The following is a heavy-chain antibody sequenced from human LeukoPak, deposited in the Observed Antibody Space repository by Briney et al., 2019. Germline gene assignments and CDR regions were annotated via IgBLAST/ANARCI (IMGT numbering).Heavy chain of an antibody. D-gene: IGHD3-9*01. J-gene: IGHJ4*02. Sequence: SETLSLTCTVFGGSISSYYWSWIRKPPGKGLEWIGYIYNSGITNKNPSLKSRVTISGDTSKNQFSLKLSSVTAADTVVYYCARHGDVRYFDWLKDGFDYWGQGTLVTVSS. V-gene: IGHV4-4*09. CDR1: GGSISSYY. CDR2: IYNSGIT. CDR3: ARHGDVRYFDWLKDGFDY.